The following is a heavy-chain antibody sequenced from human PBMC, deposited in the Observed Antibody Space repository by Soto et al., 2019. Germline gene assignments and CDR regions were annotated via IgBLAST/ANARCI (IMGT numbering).Heavy chain of an antibody. CDR2: IYYRGST. V-gene: IGHV4-30-4*01. J-gene: IGHJ4*02. CDR1: GGSISSGDYY. Sequence: QVQLQESGPGLVKPSQTLSLTCTVSGGSISSGDYYWSWIRQPPGKGLEWIGYIYYRGSTYYNPSLKSRVTVSVDTSKNQFSLKRSSVPAADTAVYYWARGSLPTPGSYFDYWGLGPLVTVSS. CDR3: ARGSLPTPGSYFDY. D-gene: IGHD2-15*01.